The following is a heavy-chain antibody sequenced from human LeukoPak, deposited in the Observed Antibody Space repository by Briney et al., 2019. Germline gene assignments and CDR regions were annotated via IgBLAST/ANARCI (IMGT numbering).Heavy chain of an antibody. V-gene: IGHV3-74*01. J-gene: IGHJ4*02. CDR3: ASYDSSGYYYWDY. CDR1: GFTFSSYW. CDR2: INSDGSST. D-gene: IGHD3-22*01. Sequence: PGGSLRLSCAASGFTFSSYWMHWVRQAPGKGLVWVSRINSDGSSTSYADSVKGRFTISRDNAKNTLYPQMNSLRAEDTAVYYCASYDSSGYYYWDYWGQGTLVTVSS.